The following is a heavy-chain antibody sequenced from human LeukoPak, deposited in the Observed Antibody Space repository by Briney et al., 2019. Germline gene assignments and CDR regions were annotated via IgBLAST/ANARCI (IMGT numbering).Heavy chain of an antibody. D-gene: IGHD6-13*01. J-gene: IGHJ4*02. CDR2: IYSGGNT. CDR3: ARAQYTSGYSSSWYEVDY. V-gene: IGHV3-66*01. CDR1: GFTVSSNY. Sequence: GGSLRLSCAASGFTVSSNYMSWVRQAPGKGLEWVSVIYSGGNTYYADSVKGRFTISRDNSKNTLYLQMNSLRAEDTAVYYCARAQYTSGYSSSWYEVDYWGQGTLVTVSS.